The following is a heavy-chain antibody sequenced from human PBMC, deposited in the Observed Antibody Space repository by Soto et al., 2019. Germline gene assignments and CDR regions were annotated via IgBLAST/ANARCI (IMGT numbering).Heavy chain of an antibody. CDR1: GYTFTRSL. V-gene: IGHV1-3*04. Sequence: QVHLEQSGAEGKKPGASVKVSGKASGYTFTRSLMHWVRQAPGQSLVWMGWINIGTGYTKISQRFQGRVSFAGDTSASTAYMELSSLRSEATAVYYCARSQNYGSGAYSDYWCQGTLVTISS. CDR3: ARSQNYGSGAYSDY. CDR2: INIGTGYT. D-gene: IGHD3-10*01. J-gene: IGHJ4*02.